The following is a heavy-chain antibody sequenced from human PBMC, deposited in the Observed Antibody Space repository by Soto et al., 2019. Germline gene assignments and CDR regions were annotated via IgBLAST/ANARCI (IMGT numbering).Heavy chain of an antibody. CDR2: ISGSGDST. V-gene: IGHV3-23*01. Sequence: GGSLRLSCATSGIIFRNYAMGRVRQAPGKGLEWVSAISGSGDSTYYADSVKGRFTISRDNSKNTLYLQMNSLRVEDTAIFYCAKKAEKNFDWMFYADSWGQGTLVTVSS. D-gene: IGHD3-9*01. J-gene: IGHJ4*02. CDR3: AKKAEKNFDWMFYADS. CDR1: GIIFRNYA.